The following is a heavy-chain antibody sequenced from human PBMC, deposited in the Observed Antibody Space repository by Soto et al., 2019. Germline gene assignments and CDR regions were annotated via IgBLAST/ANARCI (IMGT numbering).Heavy chain of an antibody. CDR1: GGSISSSSYY. CDR3: ARQVPPLGYCSGGSRKFCPFYYMDV. Sequence: QLQLQESGPGLVKPSETLSLTCTVSGGSISSSSYYWGWIRQPPGKGLEWIGSIYYSGSTYYNPSLKSRVTISVDTSKNQFSLKLSSVTAADTAVYYCARQVPPLGYCSGGSRKFCPFYYMDVWGKGTTVTVSS. V-gene: IGHV4-39*01. D-gene: IGHD2-15*01. J-gene: IGHJ6*03. CDR2: IYYSGST.